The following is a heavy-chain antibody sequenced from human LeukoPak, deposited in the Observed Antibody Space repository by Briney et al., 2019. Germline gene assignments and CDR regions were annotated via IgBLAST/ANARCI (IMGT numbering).Heavy chain of an antibody. V-gene: IGHV1-2*02. Sequence: ASVKVSCKASGYTFTGYYMHWVRQAPGPGLEWMGWISPNSGGTNYAQKFQGRVTMTRDTSISTAYMELSRLRSDDTAVYYCASGYYDSEGLFDPWGQGTLVTVSS. CDR2: ISPNSGGT. CDR1: GYTFTGYY. D-gene: IGHD3-22*01. CDR3: ASGYYDSEGLFDP. J-gene: IGHJ5*02.